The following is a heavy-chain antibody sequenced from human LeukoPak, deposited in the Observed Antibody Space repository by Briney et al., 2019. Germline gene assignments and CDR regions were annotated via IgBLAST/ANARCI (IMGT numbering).Heavy chain of an antibody. CDR3: ARESYCSGGSCYSGRAFDI. CDR1: GFTFSSYA. J-gene: IGHJ3*02. V-gene: IGHV3-30*04. CDR2: ISYDGSNK. D-gene: IGHD2-15*01. Sequence: PGGSLRLSCAASGFTFSSYAMHWVRQAPGKGLEWVAVISYDGSNKYYADSVKGRFTISRDNSKNTLYLQMNSLRAEDTAVYYCARESYCSGGSCYSGRAFDIWGQGTMVTVSS.